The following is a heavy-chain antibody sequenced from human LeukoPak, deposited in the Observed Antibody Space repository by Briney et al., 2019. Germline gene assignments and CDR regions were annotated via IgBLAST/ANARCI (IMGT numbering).Heavy chain of an antibody. CDR2: IYYSGST. CDR3: ARHSRGKPSPFDY. V-gene: IGHV4-59*08. D-gene: IGHD3-22*01. Sequence: PSETLSLTCTVSGGSISSYYWSWIRQPPGKGLEWIGYIYYSGSTNYNPSLKSRVTISVDTSKNQFSLKLSSVTAADTAVHYCARHSRGKPSPFDYWGQGTLVTVSS. J-gene: IGHJ4*02. CDR1: GGSISSYY.